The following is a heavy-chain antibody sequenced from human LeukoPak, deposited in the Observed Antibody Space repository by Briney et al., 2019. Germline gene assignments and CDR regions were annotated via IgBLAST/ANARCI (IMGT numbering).Heavy chain of an antibody. Sequence: GASVNVSCKASGGTFSSYAISWVRQAPGQGLEWMGRIIPILGIANYAQKFQGRVTITADKSTSTAYMELSSLRSEDTAVYYCAREGIAVALDYWGQGTLVTVSS. J-gene: IGHJ4*02. CDR2: IIPILGIA. V-gene: IGHV1-69*04. CDR3: AREGIAVALDY. D-gene: IGHD6-19*01. CDR1: GGTFSSYA.